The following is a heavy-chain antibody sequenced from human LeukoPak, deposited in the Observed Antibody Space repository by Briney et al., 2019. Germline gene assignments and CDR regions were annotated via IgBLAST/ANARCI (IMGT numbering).Heavy chain of an antibody. CDR3: ARGTRWEYAFDI. D-gene: IGHD1-26*01. CDR1: GGSISSYY. J-gene: IGHJ3*02. V-gene: IGHV4-59*01. CDR2: IYYSGST. Sequence: EPSETLSLTCTVSGGSISSYYWSWIRQPPGKGLEWIGYIYYSGSTNYNPSLKSRVTISVDTSKNQFSLKLSSVTAADTAVYYCARGTRWEYAFDIWGQGTMVTVSS.